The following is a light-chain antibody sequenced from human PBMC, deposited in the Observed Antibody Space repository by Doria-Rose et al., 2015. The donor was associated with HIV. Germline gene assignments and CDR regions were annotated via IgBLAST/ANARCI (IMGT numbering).Light chain of an antibody. CDR2: WAS. CDR3: QQYYLTSS. J-gene: IGKJ1*01. V-gene: IGKV4-1*01. CDR1: QSVLYSSKNKNF. Sequence: MTQSLDSLTVSLGERATINCMSSQSVLYSSKNKNFLAWYQQKTGQPPKLLIYWASTRGSGVPDRFSGSGPGTNFTLTINSLQAEDVAIYYCQQYYLTSSFGQGTKVEV.